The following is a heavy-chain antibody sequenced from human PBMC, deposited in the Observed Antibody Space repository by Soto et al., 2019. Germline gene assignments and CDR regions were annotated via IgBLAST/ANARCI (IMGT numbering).Heavy chain of an antibody. Sequence: PSETLSLTCAGSGGSISSGDYYWSCIRQSPGKGLEWIGYIYYSGYTDYNPSLKSRITISVDTSKNQFSLKVNSVTAADTAVYYCARVGPDPHGFSLNGEGADAFDISGQRTMVPVS. CDR3: ARVGPDPHGFSLNGEGADAFDI. CDR2: IYYSGYT. V-gene: IGHV4-30-4*01. J-gene: IGHJ3*02. D-gene: IGHD7-27*01. CDR1: GGSISSGDYY.